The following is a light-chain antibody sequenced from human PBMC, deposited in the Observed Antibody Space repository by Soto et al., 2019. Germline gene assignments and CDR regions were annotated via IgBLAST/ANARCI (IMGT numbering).Light chain of an antibody. CDR2: EVT. V-gene: IGLV2-8*01. Sequence: QSALTQPPSASGSPGQSVAISCTGTSSDVGGYNYVSWYQQYPGKAPKLIMYEVTKRPSGVPDRFSGSKSGNTASLTVSGLQAEDEGDYYCCSYVGSNNYVFGNGTKVTVL. CDR3: CSYVGSNNYV. CDR1: SSDVGGYNY. J-gene: IGLJ1*01.